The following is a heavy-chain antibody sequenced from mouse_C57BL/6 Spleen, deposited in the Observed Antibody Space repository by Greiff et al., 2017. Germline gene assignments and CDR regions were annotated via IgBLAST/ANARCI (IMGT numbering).Heavy chain of an antibody. CDR3: ARKRYGSDY. Sequence: QVQLQQPGAELVRPGTSVKLSCKASGYTFTSYWMHWVKQRPGQGLEWIGVIDPSDSYTNYNQKFKGKATLTVDTSSSTAYMQLSSLTSEDSAVYYCARKRYGSDYWGQGTTLTVSS. CDR1: GYTFTSYW. CDR2: IDPSDSYT. J-gene: IGHJ2*01. D-gene: IGHD2-14*01. V-gene: IGHV1-59*01.